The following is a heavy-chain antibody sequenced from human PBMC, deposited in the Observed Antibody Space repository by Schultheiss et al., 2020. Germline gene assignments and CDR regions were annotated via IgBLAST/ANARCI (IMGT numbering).Heavy chain of an antibody. CDR3: ADGGYGSGSFYN. CDR2: IYYSGST. D-gene: IGHD3-10*01. Sequence: SETLSLTCTVSGGSINSYYWSWIRQPPGKGLEWIGYIYYSGSTNYNPSLKSRVTISVDTSKNQFSLKLSSVTAADTAVYYCADGGYGSGSFYNWGQGTLVTVSS. J-gene: IGHJ4*02. V-gene: IGHV4-59*01. CDR1: GGSINSYY.